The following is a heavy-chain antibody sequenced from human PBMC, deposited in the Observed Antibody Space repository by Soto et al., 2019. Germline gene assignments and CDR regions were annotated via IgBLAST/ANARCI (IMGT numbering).Heavy chain of an antibody. V-gene: IGHV4-34*01. Sequence: KPSETLSLTCAVYGGSFSGYYWSWIRQPPGKGLEWIGEINHSGSTNYNPSLKSRVTISVDTSKNQFSLKLSSVTAADTAVYYCARSDYGDPMDYWGQGTLVTVSS. CDR3: ARSDYGDPMDY. D-gene: IGHD4-17*01. CDR1: GGSFSGYY. J-gene: IGHJ4*02. CDR2: INHSGST.